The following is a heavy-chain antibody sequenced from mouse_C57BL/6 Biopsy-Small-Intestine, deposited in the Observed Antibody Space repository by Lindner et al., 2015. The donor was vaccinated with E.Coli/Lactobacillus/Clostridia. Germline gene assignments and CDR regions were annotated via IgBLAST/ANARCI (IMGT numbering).Heavy chain of an antibody. CDR2: ISSGSSTI. CDR3: AREDY. Sequence: VQLQESGGGLVKTGGSLKLSCAASGITFNDYGIHWVRQAPEKGLEWIAYISSGSSTIYYADTVKGRFTISRDNAKNTLFLQMTSLRSEDTAMYYCAREDYWGQGTSVTVSS. J-gene: IGHJ4*01. CDR1: GITFNDYG. V-gene: IGHV5-17*01.